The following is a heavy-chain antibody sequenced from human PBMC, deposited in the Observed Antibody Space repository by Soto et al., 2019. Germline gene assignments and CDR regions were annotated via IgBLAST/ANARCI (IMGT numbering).Heavy chain of an antibody. D-gene: IGHD2-15*01. CDR2: IDSDGGRI. CDR1: GFTFSNYW. V-gene: IGHV3-74*01. CDR3: VRTSLVVAVATPADF. J-gene: IGHJ4*02. Sequence: EVQLVESGGGLVQPGESLRLSCAASGFTFSNYWMHWVRQAPGKGLVWVSRIDSDGGRITYADFVKGRFTISRDNAKNTVYLHMNSLTAEDTAVYYCVRTSLVVAVATPADFWGQGTLVTVSS.